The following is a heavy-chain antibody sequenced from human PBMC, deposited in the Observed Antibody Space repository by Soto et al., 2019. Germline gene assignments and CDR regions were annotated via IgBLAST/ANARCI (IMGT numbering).Heavy chain of an antibody. CDR1: GGGNLRDYR. CDR3: ARGGDGSNFGAVY. J-gene: IGHJ4*02. V-gene: IGHV1-69*01. CDR2: IIPKLGSA. Sequence: QVQLVQSVAEMKKPGSSVQGSGKASGGGNLRDYRTTWVRHAPGQGLEWMGGIIPKLGSANYAQNFQGRVTITADESTGTVNMEPRSLRSEDTAVYYCARGGDGSNFGAVYWGQGTPVSVSS. D-gene: IGHD2-21*01.